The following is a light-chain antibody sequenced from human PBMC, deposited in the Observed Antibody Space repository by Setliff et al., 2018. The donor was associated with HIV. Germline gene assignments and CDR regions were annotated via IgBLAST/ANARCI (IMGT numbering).Light chain of an antibody. Sequence: QSVLTQPRSVSGSPGQSVTISCTGTASDIGNYKYVSWYQQHPEKAPKLILYDVSQRPSGVPDRFSGSKSGNTASLTISGLQAEDEGDYYCCSYAGTYPSLYVFGTGTKVTVL. J-gene: IGLJ1*01. CDR2: DVS. V-gene: IGLV2-11*01. CDR3: CSYAGTYPSLYV. CDR1: ASDIGNYKY.